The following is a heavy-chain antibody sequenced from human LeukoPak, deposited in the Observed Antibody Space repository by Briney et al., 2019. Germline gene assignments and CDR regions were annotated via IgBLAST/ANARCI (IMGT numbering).Heavy chain of an antibody. D-gene: IGHD3-9*01. Sequence: SVKVSCKASGGTFSSYAISWVRQAPGQGVEWMGRIIPIFGIANYAQKFQGRVTITADKSTSTAYMELSSLRSEDTAVYYCASDLSGPPNNFDWLFTLYYCGEGTLVSVSS. CDR2: IIPIFGIA. CDR3: ASDLSGPPNNFDWLFTLYY. V-gene: IGHV1-69*10. CDR1: GGTFSSYA. J-gene: IGHJ4*02.